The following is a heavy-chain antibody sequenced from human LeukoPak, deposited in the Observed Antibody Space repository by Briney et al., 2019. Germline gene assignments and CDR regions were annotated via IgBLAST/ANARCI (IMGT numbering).Heavy chain of an antibody. CDR1: GFTFSNYS. CDR2: ITSSSGNI. Sequence: GSLRLSLVSSGFTFSNYSMNWVRQAPGKGLEWVSSITSSSGNIYYADSVKGRFTISGDNAKNSLYLQMNSLRAEDTAVCYCANPYIWGQGTMVTVSS. D-gene: IGHD1-14*01. V-gene: IGHV3-21*01. CDR3: ANPYI. J-gene: IGHJ3*02.